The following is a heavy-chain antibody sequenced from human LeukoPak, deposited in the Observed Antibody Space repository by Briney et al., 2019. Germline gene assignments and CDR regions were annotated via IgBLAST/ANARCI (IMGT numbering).Heavy chain of an antibody. CDR2: INSDGSST. V-gene: IGHV3-74*01. D-gene: IGHD3-22*01. J-gene: IGHJ4*02. Sequence: PGGSLRLSCAASGFTFSSYWMHWVRQAPGKGLVWVSRINSDGSSTSYADSVKGRFTISRDNAKNTLYLQMNSLRAEDTAVYYCARVFHDSSGYYYAPGDYWGQGTLVTVSS. CDR1: GFTFSSYW. CDR3: ARVFHDSSGYYYAPGDY.